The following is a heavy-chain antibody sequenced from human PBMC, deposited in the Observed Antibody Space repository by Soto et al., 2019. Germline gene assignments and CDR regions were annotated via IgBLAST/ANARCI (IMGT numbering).Heavy chain of an antibody. CDR1: GGSISGSY. CDR3: TKSSRTAAEGYSFDY. Sequence: PSETLSLTCTVSGGSISGSYWSWIRQTPGKVLEWVGYIHYSGSTNYNPSLKSRVTMSVDSAKNQFSLQLSSVTAADTAVYFCTKSSRTAAEGYSFDYWGQGALVTVSS. J-gene: IGHJ4*02. V-gene: IGHV4-59*01. CDR2: IHYSGST. D-gene: IGHD2-15*01.